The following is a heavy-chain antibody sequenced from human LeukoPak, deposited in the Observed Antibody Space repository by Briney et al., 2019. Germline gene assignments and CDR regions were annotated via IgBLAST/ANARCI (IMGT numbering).Heavy chain of an antibody. CDR1: GFMSNRCW. D-gene: IGHD2-21*02. CDR3: TSWGDTTAEYFQR. Sequence: GGSLRLSCVVSGFMSNRCWMNWVRQAPGKGLEWVAHINPDGRDTYYVDSVKGRFTISRDNAQNSMYLQMNSLRVEDTAVYYCTSWGDTTAEYFQRWGQGTLVTVSS. V-gene: IGHV3-7*01. CDR2: INPDGRDT. J-gene: IGHJ1*01.